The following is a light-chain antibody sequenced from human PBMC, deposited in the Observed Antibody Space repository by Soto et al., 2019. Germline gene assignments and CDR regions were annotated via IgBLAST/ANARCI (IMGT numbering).Light chain of an antibody. V-gene: IGKV3-11*01. J-gene: IGKJ1*01. CDR1: QSVTNS. CDR2: DAS. Sequence: EIVLTQSPVTLSLSPGERATLSCRASQSVTNSLAWYQQKPGQAPRLLVYDASNRATGIPTRFSGSGSGTDFTLTISNLEPEDFATYYCQQTLSFPPTFGQGTKV. CDR3: QQTLSFPPT.